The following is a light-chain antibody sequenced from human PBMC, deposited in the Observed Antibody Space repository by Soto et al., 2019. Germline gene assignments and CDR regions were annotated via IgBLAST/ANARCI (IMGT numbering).Light chain of an antibody. V-gene: IGKV1-5*01. CDR1: QSISSW. J-gene: IGKJ1*01. CDR2: DAS. Sequence: DIQMTQSPSTLSASVGDRVTITCRASQSISSWLAWYQQKPGKAPKLLIYDASSLESGVPSRFSGSGSGTEFTLTISSLQPDDFATYHCQQYNTAKTFGQGTKVEIK. CDR3: QQYNTAKT.